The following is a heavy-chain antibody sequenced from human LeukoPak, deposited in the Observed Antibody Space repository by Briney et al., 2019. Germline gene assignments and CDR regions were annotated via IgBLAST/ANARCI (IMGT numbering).Heavy chain of an antibody. CDR3: ARQPKDVWGSYYGMDV. Sequence: GGSLRLSCAASGFTFSSYSMNWVRQAPGKGLEWVANIKQDGSEKYYVDSVKGRFTISRDNAKNSLYLQMNSLRAEDTAVYYCARQPKDVWGSYYGMDVWGQGTTVTVSS. CDR2: IKQDGSEK. J-gene: IGHJ6*02. V-gene: IGHV3-7*01. D-gene: IGHD3-16*01. CDR1: GFTFSSYS.